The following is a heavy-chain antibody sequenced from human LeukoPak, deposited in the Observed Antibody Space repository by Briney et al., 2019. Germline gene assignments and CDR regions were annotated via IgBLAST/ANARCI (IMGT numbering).Heavy chain of an antibody. CDR1: GFTFSSYE. CDR2: ISSSGSTI. V-gene: IGHV3-48*03. D-gene: IGHD3-16*02. CDR3: ARGRLGELSSNPDAFDI. Sequence: GGSLRLSCAASGFTFSSYEMNCVRQAPGKGLEWVSYISSSGSTIYYADSVKGRFTISRDNAKNSLYLQMNSLRAEDTAVYYCARGRLGELSSNPDAFDIWGQGTMVTVSS. J-gene: IGHJ3*02.